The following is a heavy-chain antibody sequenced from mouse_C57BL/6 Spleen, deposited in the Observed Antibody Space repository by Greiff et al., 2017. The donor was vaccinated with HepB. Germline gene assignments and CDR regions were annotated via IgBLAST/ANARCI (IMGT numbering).Heavy chain of an antibody. J-gene: IGHJ2*01. Sequence: QVQLQQPGTELVKPGASVKLSCKASGSPFTSYWMHWVKQRPGQGLEWIGNINPSNGGTNYNEKFKSKATLTVDKSSSTAYMQLSSLTSEDSAVYYCAIRDIWLTTWDYWGQGTTLTVSS. CDR2: INPSNGGT. V-gene: IGHV1-53*01. CDR1: GSPFTSYW. D-gene: IGHD2-2*01. CDR3: AIRDIWLTTWDY.